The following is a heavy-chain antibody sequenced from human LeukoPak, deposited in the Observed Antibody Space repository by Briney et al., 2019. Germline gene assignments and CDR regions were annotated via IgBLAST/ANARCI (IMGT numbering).Heavy chain of an antibody. CDR3: ARAAGEQWLDDY. CDR2: ISSNGGST. D-gene: IGHD6-19*01. J-gene: IGHJ4*02. Sequence: GGSLRLSCAASGFTFSSYAMHWVRQAPGKGLEYVSAISSNGGSTYYANSVKGRFTISRDNSKNTLYLQMGSLRAEDMAVYYCARAAGEQWLDDYWGQGTLVTVSS. V-gene: IGHV3-64*01. CDR1: GFTFSSYA.